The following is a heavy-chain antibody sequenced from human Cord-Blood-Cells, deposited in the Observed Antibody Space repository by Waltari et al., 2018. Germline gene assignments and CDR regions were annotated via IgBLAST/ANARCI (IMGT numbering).Heavy chain of an antibody. D-gene: IGHD1-26*01. CDR2: ISYDGSNK. Sequence: QVQLVESGGGVVQPGRSLRLSCAASGFTFSSYAMHWVRQAPGKGLEWVAVISYDGSNKSYADSVKGRFTISRDNSKNTLYLQMNSLRAEDTAVYYCARAAGGSYFDYWGQGTLVTVSS. V-gene: IGHV3-30*04. CDR3: ARAAGGSYFDY. J-gene: IGHJ4*02. CDR1: GFTFSSYA.